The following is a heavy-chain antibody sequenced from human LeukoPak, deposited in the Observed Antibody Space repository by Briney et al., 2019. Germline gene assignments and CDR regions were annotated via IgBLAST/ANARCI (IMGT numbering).Heavy chain of an antibody. Sequence: SQTLSLTCTVSGGSISSGNYYWSWIRQPAGKGLERIGRIYTSGSTNYNPSLKSRVTISVDTSKNQFSLKLSSVTAADTAVYYCARGISGEFDYWGQGTLVTVSS. J-gene: IGHJ4*02. D-gene: IGHD6-19*01. V-gene: IGHV4-61*02. CDR2: IYTSGST. CDR1: GGSISSGNYY. CDR3: ARGISGEFDY.